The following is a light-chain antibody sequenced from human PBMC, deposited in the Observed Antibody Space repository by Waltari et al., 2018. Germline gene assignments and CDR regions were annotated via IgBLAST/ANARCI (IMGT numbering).Light chain of an antibody. CDR2: EDT. CDR3: CSYEGVNTWV. CDR1: SSDFEYYNL. J-gene: IGLJ3*02. Sequence: QSALTQPASVSGSPGQSIPISCTGTSSDFEYYNLVSWYQQHPDKAPKLIIYEDTERPSGVSHRFSGSKSGNTASLTISGLQAEDEAHYYCCSYEGVNTWVFGGGTKLTVL. V-gene: IGLV2-23*01.